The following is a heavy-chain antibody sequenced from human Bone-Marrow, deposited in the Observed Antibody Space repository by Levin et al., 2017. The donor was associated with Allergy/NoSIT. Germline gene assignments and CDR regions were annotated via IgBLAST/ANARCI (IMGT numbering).Heavy chain of an antibody. CDR2: ISDDGTNK. V-gene: IGHV3-30*04. J-gene: IGHJ4*02. CDR3: AREVLYDFWVGYFAGGGDYLDY. D-gene: IGHD3-3*01. CDR1: GFTFSSHA. Sequence: GESLKISCAASGFTFSSHAMHWVRQAPGKGLEWVSVISDDGTNKYYADSVKGRFTISRDNSKNSLYLQMNSLRTEDTAVYYCAREVLYDFWVGYFAGGGDYLDYWGQGTLLTVSS.